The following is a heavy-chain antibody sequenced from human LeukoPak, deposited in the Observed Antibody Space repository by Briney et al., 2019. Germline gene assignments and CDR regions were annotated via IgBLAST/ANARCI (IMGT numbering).Heavy chain of an antibody. V-gene: IGHV4-39*01. Sequence: SETLSLTCTVSGGSISSSSYYWGWIRQPPGKGLEWIGSIYYSGSTYYNPSLKSRVTISVDTSKNQFSLKLSSVTAADTAVYYCARPAYSSSWYEGTNAFDIWGQGQWSPSPQ. CDR1: GGSISSSSYY. CDR3: ARPAYSSSWYEGTNAFDI. CDR2: IYYSGST. J-gene: IGHJ3*02. D-gene: IGHD6-13*01.